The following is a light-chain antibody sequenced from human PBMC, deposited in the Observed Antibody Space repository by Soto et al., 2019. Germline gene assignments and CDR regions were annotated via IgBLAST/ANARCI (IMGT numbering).Light chain of an antibody. V-gene: IGLV1-40*01. J-gene: IGLJ1*01. CDR3: QSYDSSLSGYV. CDR1: SANIGAAYN. CDR2: GNN. Sequence: QSVLTQPPSVSGAPGQRVTISCTGSSANIGAAYNVDWYQQLPGTAPKLLSYGNNNRPSGGPARCSGSKSGTSASLAIAGLDAEDEGDYYCQSYDSSLSGYVFGTGTKLAV.